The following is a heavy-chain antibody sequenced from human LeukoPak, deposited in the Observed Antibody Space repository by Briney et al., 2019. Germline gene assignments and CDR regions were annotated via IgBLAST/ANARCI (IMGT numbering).Heavy chain of an antibody. D-gene: IGHD3-10*01. CDR2: ISYDGSNK. CDR1: GFTFSSYG. J-gene: IGHJ4*02. CDR3: AKDDNYYGSGSYVIDY. Sequence: GGSLRLSCAASGFTFSSYGMYWVRQAPGKGLEWVAVISYDGSNKYYADSVKGRFTISRDNSKNTLYLQMNSLRAEDTAVYYCAKDDNYYGSGSYVIDYWGQGTLVTVSS. V-gene: IGHV3-30*18.